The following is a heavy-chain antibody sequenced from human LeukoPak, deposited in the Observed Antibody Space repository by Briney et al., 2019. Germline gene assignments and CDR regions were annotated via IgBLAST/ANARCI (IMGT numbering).Heavy chain of an antibody. CDR1: GGSISSYY. V-gene: IGHV4-59*01. Sequence: SETLSLTCTVSGGSISSYYWSWIRQPPGKGLEWIGYIYYSGSTNYNPSLKSRVTISVDTSKNQFSLKLSSVTAADTAVYYCARPLVGPQRLVLPFDYWGQGTLVTVSS. D-gene: IGHD2-2*01. CDR3: ARPLVGPQRLVLPFDY. J-gene: IGHJ4*02. CDR2: IYYSGST.